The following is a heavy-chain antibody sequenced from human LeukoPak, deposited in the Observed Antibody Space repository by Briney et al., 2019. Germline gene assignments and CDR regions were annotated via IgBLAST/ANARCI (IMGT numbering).Heavy chain of an antibody. J-gene: IGHJ3*02. CDR2: INHSGST. CDR1: GGSFSGYY. V-gene: IGHV4-34*01. Sequence: SETLSLTCAVYGGSFSGYYWSWIRQPPGKGLEWIGEINHSGSTNYNPSLKSRVTISVDTSKNRFSLKLSSVTAADTAVYYCARGPASTYYYDSSGYYYAFDIWGQGTMVTVSS. CDR3: ARGPASTYYYDSSGYYYAFDI. D-gene: IGHD3-22*01.